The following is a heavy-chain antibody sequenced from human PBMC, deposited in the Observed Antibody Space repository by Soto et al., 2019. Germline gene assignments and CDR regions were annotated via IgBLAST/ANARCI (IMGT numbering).Heavy chain of an antibody. CDR2: ISAYNGNT. D-gene: IGHD2-15*01. CDR1: GYTFTSYG. J-gene: IGHJ4*02. CDR3: ARARGYYCSGGSCYPGYYFDY. Sequence: EASVKVSCKASGYTFTSYGISWVRQAPGQGLEWMGWISAYNGNTNYAQKLQGRVTMTTDTSTSTAYMELRSLRSDDTAVYYCARARGYYCSGGSCYPGYYFDYWGQGTLVTVSS. V-gene: IGHV1-18*01.